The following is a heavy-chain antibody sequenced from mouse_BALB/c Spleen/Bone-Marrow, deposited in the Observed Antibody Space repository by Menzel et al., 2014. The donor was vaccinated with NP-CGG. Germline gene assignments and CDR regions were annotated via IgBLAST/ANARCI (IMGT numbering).Heavy chain of an antibody. CDR3: TRQRNWDHYAMDY. CDR2: ISSGGGYT. CDR1: GFTFSTYG. V-gene: IGHV5-6*02. D-gene: IGHD4-1*01. Sequence: EVKLVESGGDLVKPGGSRKLSCAASGFTFSTYGMSWVRQTPDKRLEWVATISSGGGYTYYPDSVKGRFTISRDNANNTLYLQMSSLKSEDTAMYYCTRQRNWDHYAMDYWGQGTSVTVSS. J-gene: IGHJ4*01.